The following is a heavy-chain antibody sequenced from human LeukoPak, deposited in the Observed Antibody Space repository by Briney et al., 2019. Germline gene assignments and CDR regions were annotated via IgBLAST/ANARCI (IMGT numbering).Heavy chain of an antibody. CDR2: MNHSGST. V-gene: IGHV4-34*01. CDR3: ARSFTSRGGDFDY. J-gene: IGHJ4*02. Sequence: PSETLSLTRAVYGGSFSGYYWTWLRQPPGKGLEWLGEMNHSGSTNYNPSLRSRVTISVDTSKNQFSLKLGSVTAADTAVYYCARSFTSRGGDFDYWGQGTVVTVSS. CDR1: GGSFSGYY. D-gene: IGHD2-2*01.